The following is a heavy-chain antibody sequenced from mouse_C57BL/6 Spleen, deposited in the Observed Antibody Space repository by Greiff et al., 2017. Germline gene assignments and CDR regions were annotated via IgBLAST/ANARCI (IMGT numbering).Heavy chain of an antibody. D-gene: IGHD1-1*01. CDR2: IVPGSGST. J-gene: IGHJ1*03. CDR3: AGSDLNYYGSSYWYFDV. CDR1: GYTFTGYW. V-gene: IGHV1-9*01. Sequence: QVQLQQSGAELMKPGASVKLSCKATGYTFTGYWIEWVKQRPGHGLEWIGEIVPGSGSTNYNEKFKGKATFTADTSSNTAYMQLSSLTTEDSAIYYCAGSDLNYYGSSYWYFDVWGTGTTVTVSS.